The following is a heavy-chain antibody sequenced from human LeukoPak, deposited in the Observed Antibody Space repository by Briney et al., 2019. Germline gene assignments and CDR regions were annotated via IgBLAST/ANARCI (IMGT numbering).Heavy chain of an antibody. V-gene: IGHV3-48*03. Sequence: PGGSLRLSCAASGFTFSNYEMNWVRQAPGKGLEWVSYISNGGSTIYCADSVKGRFTISRDNAKNSLYLQMNSLRAEDTAVYYCARRLDSSGGCLDYWGQGTLVTVSS. J-gene: IGHJ4*02. D-gene: IGHD3-22*01. CDR3: ARRLDSSGGCLDY. CDR1: GFTFSNYE. CDR2: ISNGGSTI.